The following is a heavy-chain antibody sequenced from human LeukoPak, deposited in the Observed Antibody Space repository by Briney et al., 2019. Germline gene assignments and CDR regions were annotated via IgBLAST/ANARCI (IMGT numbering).Heavy chain of an antibody. CDR3: ARERYCSGGSCFNFDY. CDR1: GGTFSSYA. D-gene: IGHD2-15*01. J-gene: IGHJ4*02. V-gene: IGHV1-69*13. Sequence: GASVKVSCKDSGGTFSSYAISWVRQAPGQGLEWMGGIIPIFGTANYAQKFQGRVTITADESTSTAYMELSSLRSEDTAVYYCARERYCSGGSCFNFDYWGQGTLVTVSS. CDR2: IIPIFGTA.